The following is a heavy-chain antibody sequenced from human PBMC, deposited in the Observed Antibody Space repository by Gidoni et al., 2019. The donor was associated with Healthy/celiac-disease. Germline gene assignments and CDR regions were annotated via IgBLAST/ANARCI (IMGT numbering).Heavy chain of an antibody. CDR3: ASDLRGYSYGYDY. V-gene: IGHV1-46*01. J-gene: IGHJ4*02. Sequence: QVQLVQAGAEVKKPGASVRVSGKASGYPFTSYYMHCVRPAPGQGLEWRGILNPSGGSTSYAQKFPGRVTMTRDTSTITVYTELMSLRSEDTAVSYCASDLRGYSYGYDYWGQGTLVTVSS. CDR2: LNPSGGST. CDR1: GYPFTSYY. D-gene: IGHD5-18*01.